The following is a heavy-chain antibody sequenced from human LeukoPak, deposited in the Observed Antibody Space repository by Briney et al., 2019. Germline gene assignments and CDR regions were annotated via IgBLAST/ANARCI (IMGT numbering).Heavy chain of an antibody. V-gene: IGHV3-66*02. CDR2: IYTGGST. CDR3: ARGFGKAAANVFGGYTMDV. J-gene: IGHJ6*02. CDR1: GVTVDSNY. Sequence: GGSLRLSCAASGVTVDSNYRSWVREAPGKGLEWVSLIYTGGSTYYADSVRGRFTISRDKSKNTLYLQMNSLRPEDTAVYYCARGFGKAAANVFGGYTMDVWGQGTTVTVSS. D-gene: IGHD6-13*01.